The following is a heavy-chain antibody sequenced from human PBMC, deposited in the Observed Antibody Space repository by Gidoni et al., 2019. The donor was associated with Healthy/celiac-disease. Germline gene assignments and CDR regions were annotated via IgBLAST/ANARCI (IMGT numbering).Heavy chain of an antibody. V-gene: IGHV3-30*18. Sequence: QVQLVESVEGVVQPGRSRRLSCAASGFTFSSYGMHWGRQAPGEGLEGVAVISYDRSNKYYAVSVKGRFTIFEDNSKNTLYLQMSSLRAEDTAVCYCAKDVNYDDSSGYYYLLWGQGTMVTVSS. CDR2: ISYDRSNK. CDR1: GFTFSSYG. D-gene: IGHD3-22*01. J-gene: IGHJ3*01. CDR3: AKDVNYDDSSGYYYLL.